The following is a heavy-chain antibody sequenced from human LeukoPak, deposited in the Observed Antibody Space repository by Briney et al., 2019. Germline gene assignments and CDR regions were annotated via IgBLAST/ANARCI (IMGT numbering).Heavy chain of an antibody. Sequence: SETLSLTCAVYGGSFKGYYWSWIRQPPAKGLEWIGEINPGGSTNYNASLKGRVAISADTSKNQFSLELSSVTAADTAVYYCASHRLYYHYMGVWGKGTTVTVSS. CDR2: INPGGST. V-gene: IGHV4-34*01. J-gene: IGHJ6*03. CDR1: GGSFKGYY. CDR3: ASHRLYYHYMGV.